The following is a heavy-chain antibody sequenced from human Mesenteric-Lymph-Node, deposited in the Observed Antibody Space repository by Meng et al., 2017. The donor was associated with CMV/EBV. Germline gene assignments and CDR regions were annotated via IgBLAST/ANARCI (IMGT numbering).Heavy chain of an antibody. V-gene: IGHV4-34*01. J-gene: IGHJ4*02. CDR3: ARGIDGVVGFDY. CDR1: GGSFSGYY. Sequence: GSLRLSCAVYGGSFSGYYWSWIRQPPGKGLEWIGEINHSGSTNYNPSLKSRVTISVDTAKNQFSLKLSSVTAADTAVYYCARGIDGVVGFDYWGQGTLVTVSS. CDR2: INHSGST. D-gene: IGHD3-3*01.